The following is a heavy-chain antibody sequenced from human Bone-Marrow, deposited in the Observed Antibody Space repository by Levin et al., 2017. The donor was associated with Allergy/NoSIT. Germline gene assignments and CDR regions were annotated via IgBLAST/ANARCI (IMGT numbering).Heavy chain of an antibody. V-gene: IGHV3-74*01. CDR2: INSVGSGT. D-gene: IGHD2-15*01. J-gene: IGHJ4*02. CDR3: GRTYAQNCSGGRCYHYFDY. CDR1: GFTFSIYW. Sequence: GGSLRLSCAASGFTFSIYWMHWVRQAPGKGLVWFSRINSVGSGTNYADSVRGRFTIPGDNAKNTLYLQMTSLTVEAAAVYYCGRTYAQNCSGGRCYHYFDYWGQGTLVTVSS.